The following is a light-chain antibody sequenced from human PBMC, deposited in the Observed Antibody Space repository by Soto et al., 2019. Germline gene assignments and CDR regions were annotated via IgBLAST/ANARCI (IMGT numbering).Light chain of an antibody. CDR1: QSIRSR. J-gene: IGKJ5*01. CDR2: AAS. Sequence: VVLTQSPSTLSVSPGEGATLSCRASQSIRSRSAWYQQKPGQAPRLLIYAASTRATDIPVSFTGSGSGTDFTLTISSLQSEDSAIYYCQQYDNWHPITFGQGTRLEIK. V-gene: IGKV3-15*01. CDR3: QQYDNWHPIT.